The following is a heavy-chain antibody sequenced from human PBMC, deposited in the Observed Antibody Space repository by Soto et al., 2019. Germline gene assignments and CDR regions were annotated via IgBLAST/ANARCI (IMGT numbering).Heavy chain of an antibody. Sequence: PGGSLRLSCAASGFTFSSYSMNWVRQAPGKGLEWVSSISSSSSYIYYADSVKGRFTISRDNAKNSLYLQMNSLRAEDTAVYYCARRDNWNGWFDPWGQGTLVTVSS. D-gene: IGHD1-1*01. J-gene: IGHJ5*02. CDR3: ARRDNWNGWFDP. CDR1: GFTFSSYS. CDR2: ISSSSSYI. V-gene: IGHV3-21*01.